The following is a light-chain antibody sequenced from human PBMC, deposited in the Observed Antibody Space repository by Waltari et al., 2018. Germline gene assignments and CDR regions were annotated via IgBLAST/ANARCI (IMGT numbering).Light chain of an antibody. CDR1: SSDVGGYNY. Sequence: QSALTQPASVSGSPGQSITISCTGTSSDVGGYNYASWYQQHPGKAPKLMIYEVSNRPSGVSNRFSASKSGNTASLTISGLQAEDEADYYCSSYTSSSTVVFGGGTKLTVL. V-gene: IGLV2-14*01. CDR2: EVS. J-gene: IGLJ2*01. CDR3: SSYTSSSTVV.